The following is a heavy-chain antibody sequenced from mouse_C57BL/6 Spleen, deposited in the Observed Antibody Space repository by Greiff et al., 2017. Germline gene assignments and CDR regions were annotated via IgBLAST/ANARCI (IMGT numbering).Heavy chain of an antibody. CDR2: INPYNGGT. V-gene: IGHV1-19*01. CDR3: APHPYYYAMDY. J-gene: IGHJ4*01. Sequence: EVQLVESGPVLVKPGASVKMSCKASGYTFTDYYMNWVKQSHGKSLEWIGVINPYNGGTSYNQKFKGKATLTVDKSSSTAYMELNSLTSEDSAVYYCAPHPYYYAMDYWGQGTSVTVSS. CDR1: GYTFTDYY. D-gene: IGHD2-10*01.